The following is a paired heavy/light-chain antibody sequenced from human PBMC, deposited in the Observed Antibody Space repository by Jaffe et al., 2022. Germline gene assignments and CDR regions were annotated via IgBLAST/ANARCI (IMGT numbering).Light chain of an antibody. V-gene: IGKV1-NL1*01. CDR3: QQYYSTPS. CDR2: AAS. CDR1: QGISNS. Sequence: DIQMTQSPSSLSASVGDRVTITCRASQGISNSLAWYQQKPGKAPKLLLYAASRLESGVPSRFSGSGSGTDYTLTISSLQPEDFATYYCQQYYSTPSFGQGTRLEIK. J-gene: IGKJ5*01.
Heavy chain of an antibody. CDR2: IYHSGST. J-gene: IGHJ6*03. CDR3: ASLYSSGWSGYYYMDV. D-gene: IGHD6-19*01. V-gene: IGHV4-38-2*01. CDR1: GYSISSGYY. Sequence: QVQLQESGPGLVKPSETLSLTCAVSGYSISSGYYWGWIRQPPGKGLEWIGSIYHSGSTYYNPSLKSRVTISVDTSKNQFSLKLSSVTAADTAVYYCASLYSSGWSGYYYMDVWGKGTTVTVSS.